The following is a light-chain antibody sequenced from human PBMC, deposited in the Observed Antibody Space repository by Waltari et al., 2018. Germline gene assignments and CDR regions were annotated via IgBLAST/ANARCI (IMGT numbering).Light chain of an antibody. CDR1: KLGDKY. Sequence: SYELTQPPSVSVSPGQTASITCSGDKLGDKYACWYQQKPGQSPVLVIYQDSKRPLGIPGRFSGSNSGNTATLTISGTQAMDEADYYCQAREVFGGGTKLTVL. J-gene: IGLJ2*01. V-gene: IGLV3-1*01. CDR2: QDS. CDR3: QAREV.